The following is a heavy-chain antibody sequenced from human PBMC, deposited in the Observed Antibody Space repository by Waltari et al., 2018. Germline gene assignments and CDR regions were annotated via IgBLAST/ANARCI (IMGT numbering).Heavy chain of an antibody. CDR1: GDTFTDNY. CDR2: LDPEDGQA. Sequence: EVQLLQSGAEVKKPVTPVKISCKVSGDTFTDNYIHWIQQAPGKGLQWMGLLDPEDGQAVYAEKFQGRVTMTADTSIHTAYMELTSLTSEDTAFYYCAAALGGGISASRPFHFWGQGTMITVSS. J-gene: IGHJ3*01. CDR3: AAALGGGISASRPFHF. D-gene: IGHD3-10*01. V-gene: IGHV1-69-2*01.